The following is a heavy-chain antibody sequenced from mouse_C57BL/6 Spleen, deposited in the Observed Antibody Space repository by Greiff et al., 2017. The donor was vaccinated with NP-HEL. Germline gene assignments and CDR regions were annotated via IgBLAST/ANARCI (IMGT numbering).Heavy chain of an antibody. CDR1: GYAFSSSW. CDR3: ARQSSGYAMDY. Sequence: VQLVESGPELVKPGASVKISCKASGYAFSSSWMNWVKQRPGKGLEWIGRIYPGDGDTNYNGKFKGKATLTADKSSSTAYMQLSSLTSEDSAVYFCARQSSGYAMDYWGQGTSVTVSS. V-gene: IGHV1-82*01. CDR2: IYPGDGDT. D-gene: IGHD3-2*02. J-gene: IGHJ4*01.